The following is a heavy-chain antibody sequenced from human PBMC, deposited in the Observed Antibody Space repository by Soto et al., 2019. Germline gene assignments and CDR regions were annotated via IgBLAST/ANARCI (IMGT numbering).Heavy chain of an antibody. CDR3: AKRVSAARDAFDI. Sequence: PGGSRRLSCAASGCTFSSYVMSWVRQAPGKGLEWVSAISGSGGSTYYADSVKGRFTISRDNSKNTLYLQMNSLRAEDTAVYYCAKRVSAARDAFDIWGQGTMVTVSS. CDR1: GCTFSSYV. CDR2: ISGSGGST. J-gene: IGHJ3*02. D-gene: IGHD2-15*01. V-gene: IGHV3-23*01.